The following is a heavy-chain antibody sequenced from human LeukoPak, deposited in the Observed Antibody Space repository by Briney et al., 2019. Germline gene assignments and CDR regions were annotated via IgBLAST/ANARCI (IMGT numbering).Heavy chain of an antibody. J-gene: IGHJ3*02. CDR1: GSIFTSYW. V-gene: IGHV5-51*01. CDR2: IYPGDSDT. CDR3: ARQPSRDAFDI. Sequence: PGESLPISCKGSGSIFTSYWIAWVRQLPGKGLEWMGSIYPGDSDTRYSPSFQGQVTISVDKSISTAYLQWTSLKASDTAMYYCARQPSRDAFDIWGQATMVTVSS.